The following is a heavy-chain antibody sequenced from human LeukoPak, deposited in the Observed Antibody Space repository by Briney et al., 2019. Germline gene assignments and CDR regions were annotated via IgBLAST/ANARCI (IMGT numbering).Heavy chain of an antibody. V-gene: IGHV4-38-2*02. D-gene: IGHD3-10*01. CDR2: IYHSGST. CDR3: ARFRRRFGEFRFDP. Sequence: PSETLSLTCTVSGYSISSGYYWGWIRQPPGKGLEWIGSIYHSGSTYYNPSLKSRVTISVDTSKNQFSLKLSSVTAADTAVYYCARFRRRFGEFRFDPWGQGTLVTVSS. CDR1: GYSISSGYY. J-gene: IGHJ5*02.